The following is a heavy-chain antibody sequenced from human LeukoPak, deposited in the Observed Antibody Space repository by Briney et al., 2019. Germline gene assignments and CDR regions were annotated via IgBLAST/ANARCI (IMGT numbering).Heavy chain of an antibody. CDR1: GFTFSTYG. V-gene: IGHV3-30*02. D-gene: IGHD6-13*01. J-gene: IGHJ6*03. CDR2: LRYAGINK. CDR3: AKEGYSRGYYSYYYMDV. Sequence: PGGSLRLSCAASGFTFSTYGMHWVRQAPGKGLEWVAFLRYAGINKYYADSVKGRFTISRDNSKNTVYVQMNSLRAEDTAVYYCAKEGYSRGYYSYYYMDVWGKGTTVTVSS.